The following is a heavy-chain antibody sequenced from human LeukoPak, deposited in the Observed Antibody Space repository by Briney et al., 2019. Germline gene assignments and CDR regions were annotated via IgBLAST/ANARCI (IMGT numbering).Heavy chain of an antibody. Sequence: SETLSLTCTVSGGSISSYYWSWIRQPPGKGLEWIGYIYYSGSTNYNPSLKSRVTISVDTSKNQFSLKLSSVTAADTAVYYCASGSYGDYYGMDVWGQGTTATVSS. J-gene: IGHJ6*02. CDR1: GGSISSYY. CDR2: IYYSGST. D-gene: IGHD1-26*01. CDR3: ASGSYGDYYGMDV. V-gene: IGHV4-59*08.